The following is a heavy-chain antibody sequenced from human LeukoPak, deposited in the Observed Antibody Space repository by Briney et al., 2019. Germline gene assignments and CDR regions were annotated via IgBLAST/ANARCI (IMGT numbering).Heavy chain of an antibody. J-gene: IGHJ3*02. CDR2: INPSGGST. V-gene: IGHV1-46*01. CDR1: GYTFTTYY. CDR3: ARDDGHYDFWSGNTHDAFDI. Sequence: ASVKVSCKASGYTFTTYYMHWVRQAPGQGLEWMGIINPSGGSTGYARKFQGRVTMTRDTSTSTVYMELSSLRSEDTAVYYCARDDGHYDFWSGNTHDAFDIWGQGTMVTVSS. D-gene: IGHD3-3*01.